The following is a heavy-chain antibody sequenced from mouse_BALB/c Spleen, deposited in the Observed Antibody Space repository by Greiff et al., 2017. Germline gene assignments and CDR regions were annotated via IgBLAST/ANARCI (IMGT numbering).Heavy chain of an antibody. Sequence: EVQGVESGPELVKPGASVKMSCKASGYTFTSYVMHWVKQKPGQGLEWIGYINPYNDGTKYNEKFKGKATLTSDKSSSTAYMELSSLTSEDSAVYYCARKGYYGNYYAMDYWGQGTSVTVSS. V-gene: IGHV1-14*01. CDR3: ARKGYYGNYYAMDY. CDR2: INPYNDGT. D-gene: IGHD2-1*01. CDR1: GYTFTSYV. J-gene: IGHJ4*01.